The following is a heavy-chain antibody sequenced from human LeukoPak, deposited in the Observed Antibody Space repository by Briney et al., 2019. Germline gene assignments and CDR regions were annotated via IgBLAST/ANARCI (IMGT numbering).Heavy chain of an antibody. Sequence: ASVRVSCKASGYTFTNYYISWVRQAPGQGLEWMGWISAYNGNTNYAQNLQGRVTLTTDTSTSTAYMELRSLRSDDTAVYYCARSPLYYDILTGYGNWGQGTLVTVSS. V-gene: IGHV1-18*01. CDR2: ISAYNGNT. D-gene: IGHD3-9*01. CDR1: GYTFTNYY. J-gene: IGHJ4*02. CDR3: ARSPLYYDILTGYGN.